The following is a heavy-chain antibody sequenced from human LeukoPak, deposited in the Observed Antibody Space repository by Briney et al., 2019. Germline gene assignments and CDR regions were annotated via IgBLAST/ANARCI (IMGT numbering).Heavy chain of an antibody. J-gene: IGHJ5*02. CDR3: ATTGLLGDIP. CDR2: ISSSSSYI. D-gene: IGHD3-10*01. Sequence: GGSLRLSCAASGFTFSSYSMSWVRQAPGKGLEWVSSISSSSSYIYYADSVKGRFTISRDNAKNSLYLQMNSLRAEDTAVYYCATTGLLGDIPWGQGNLVTVSS. V-gene: IGHV3-21*04. CDR1: GFTFSSYS.